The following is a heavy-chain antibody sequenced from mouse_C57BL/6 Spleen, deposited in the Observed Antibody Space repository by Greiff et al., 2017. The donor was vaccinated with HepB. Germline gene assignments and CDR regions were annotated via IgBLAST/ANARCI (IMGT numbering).Heavy chain of an antibody. D-gene: IGHD1-1*01. CDR2: IDPSDSYT. CDR1: GYTFTSYW. CDR3: ARRGAYGSSPFAY. Sequence: QVQLKQPGAELVKPGASVKLSCKASGYTFTSYWMQWVKQRPGQGLEWIGEIDPSDSYTNYNQKFKGKATLTVDTSSSTAYMQLSSLTSEDSAVYYCARRGAYGSSPFAYWGQGTLVTVSA. V-gene: IGHV1-50*01. J-gene: IGHJ3*01.